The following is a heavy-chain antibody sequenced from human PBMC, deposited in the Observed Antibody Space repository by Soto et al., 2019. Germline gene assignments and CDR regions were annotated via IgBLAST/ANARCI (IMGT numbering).Heavy chain of an antibody. CDR3: AREAYCSSTSCYNPDTGFDD. D-gene: IGHD2-2*02. V-gene: IGHV1-3*01. CDR2: SNAGNGNT. CDR1: GYTSTGYA. J-gene: IGHJ4*02. Sequence: ASVKVSCTAFGYTSTGYAMPWVSQAPGQRLEWMGWSNAGNGNTKYSQKFQGRVTITRDTSASTAYMELSSLRSEETAVYYCAREAYCSSTSCYNPDTGFDDWGQGTLVTVSS.